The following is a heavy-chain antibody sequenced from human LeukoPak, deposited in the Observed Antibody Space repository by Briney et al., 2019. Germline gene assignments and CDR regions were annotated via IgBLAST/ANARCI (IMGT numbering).Heavy chain of an antibody. CDR2: IGSSSSYI. CDR3: ARGAAGYSGYDLVTYYFDY. V-gene: IGHV3-21*01. J-gene: IGHJ4*02. Sequence: GGSLRLSRAASGFTFSSYSMNWVRQAPGKGLEWVSSIGSSSSYIYYADSVKGRFTISRDNAKNSLYLQMNSLRAEDTAVYYCARGAAGYSGYDLVTYYFDYWGQGTLVTVSS. D-gene: IGHD5-12*01. CDR1: GFTFSSYS.